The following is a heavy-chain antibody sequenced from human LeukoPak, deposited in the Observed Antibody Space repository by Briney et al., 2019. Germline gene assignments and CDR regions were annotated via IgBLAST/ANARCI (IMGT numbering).Heavy chain of an antibody. CDR2: ISNGSGNR. Sequence: GGSLRLSCVASEFTFSSYSMIWVRQAPGKGLEWISYISNGSGNRYYADSVKGPFTTYRDNAKNLLYLQMKNLTAVDTAVYYCATVAQWEFYHYYMDVWGKGTTVAVSS. J-gene: IGHJ6*03. D-gene: IGHD1-26*01. CDR1: EFTFSSYS. V-gene: IGHV3-48*01. CDR3: ATVAQWEFYHYYMDV.